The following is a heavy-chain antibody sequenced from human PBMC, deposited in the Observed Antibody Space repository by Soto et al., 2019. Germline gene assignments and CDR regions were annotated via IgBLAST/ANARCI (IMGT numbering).Heavy chain of an antibody. CDR1: DGSVSSYY. V-gene: IGHV4-59*08. CDR3: ARHSNRNYGLYYFDY. CDR2: IYYSGST. Sequence: SETLSLIFTVSDGSVSSYYWSCIRQAPGKGLEWIGYIYYSGSTKYKPSLKSRVTISVDTSKNQFSLKVSSATAADTAVYYCARHSNRNYGLYYFDYWGLGALVTVSS. J-gene: IGHJ4*02. D-gene: IGHD4-4*01.